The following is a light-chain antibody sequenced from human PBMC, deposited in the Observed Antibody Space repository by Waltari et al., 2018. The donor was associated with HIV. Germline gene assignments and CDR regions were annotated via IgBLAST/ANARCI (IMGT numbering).Light chain of an antibody. CDR2: WAS. CDR3: QQYDSTPLT. CDR1: QSILYSSNNRNY. V-gene: IGKV4-1*01. J-gene: IGKJ4*01. Sequence: DIVMTQSPDSLAVSLGERATINCKSSQSILYSSNNRNYLAWYQQKPGQRPKLLIYWASTRESGVPDRFTGNGSGTDFTLTISSLQAEDVAVYYCQQYDSTPLTF.